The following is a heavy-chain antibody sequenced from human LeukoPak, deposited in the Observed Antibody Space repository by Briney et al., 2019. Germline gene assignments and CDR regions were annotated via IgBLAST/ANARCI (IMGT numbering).Heavy chain of an antibody. J-gene: IGHJ6*03. D-gene: IGHD2-8*01. Sequence: GASVKVSCKASGYTFTSYGISWVRQAPGQGLEWMGWISAYNGNTNYAQKLQDRVTMTTDTSTSTVYMELSSLRSEDTAVYYCARDGNGYYYYYMDVWGKGTTVTVSS. V-gene: IGHV1-18*01. CDR3: ARDGNGYYYYYMDV. CDR2: ISAYNGNT. CDR1: GYTFTSYG.